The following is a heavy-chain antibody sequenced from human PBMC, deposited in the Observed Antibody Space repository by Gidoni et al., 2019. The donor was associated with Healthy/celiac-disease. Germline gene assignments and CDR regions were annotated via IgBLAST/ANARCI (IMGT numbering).Heavy chain of an antibody. Sequence: EVQLVESGGGLVQPGGPLRLSCAAPGSTFSSYWMRWVRQAPGKGLERVANIKQDGSEKYYVDSVKGRFTISRDNAKNSLYLQMNSLRAEDTAVYYCARVGGETALFDYWGQGTLVTVSS. CDR3: ARVGGETALFDY. CDR2: IKQDGSEK. D-gene: IGHD4-17*01. CDR1: GSTFSSYW. J-gene: IGHJ4*02. V-gene: IGHV3-7*01.